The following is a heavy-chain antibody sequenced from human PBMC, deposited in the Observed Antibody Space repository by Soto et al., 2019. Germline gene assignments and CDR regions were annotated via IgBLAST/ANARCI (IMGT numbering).Heavy chain of an antibody. D-gene: IGHD1-1*01. CDR1: GFTVSSYA. J-gene: IGHJ4*02. Sequence: QVQLVESGGGVVQPGRSLRLSCAAAGFTVSSYAMHWVRQAPGKGLEWVAVISYDGSNKYYADSVKGRFTISRDNSKNTLDLQMNSLRAEDTAVYYCASPRLSSDGTTPIDYWGQGTLVTVSS. CDR3: ASPRLSSDGTTPIDY. CDR2: ISYDGSNK. V-gene: IGHV3-30-3*01.